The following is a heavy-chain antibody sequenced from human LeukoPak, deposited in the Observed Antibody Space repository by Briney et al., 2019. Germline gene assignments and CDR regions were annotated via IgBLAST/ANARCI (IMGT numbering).Heavy chain of an antibody. V-gene: IGHV1-3*01. CDR3: ARGGYCSSSSCYLDY. J-gene: IGHJ4*02. D-gene: IGHD2-2*01. CDR2: INAGNGNT. CDR1: GYTFTSYA. Sequence: ASVKVSCKASGYTFTSYAMHWVRQAPGQRLEWMGWINAGNGNTKYSQKFQGRVTITRDTSASTAYMELSSLRSEDTAVYYCARGGYCSSSSCYLDYWGQGTLVTVSS.